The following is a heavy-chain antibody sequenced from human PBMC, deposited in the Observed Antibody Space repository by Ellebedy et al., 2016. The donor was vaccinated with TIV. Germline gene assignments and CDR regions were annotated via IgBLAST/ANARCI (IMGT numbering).Heavy chain of an antibody. CDR3: ATYTMGRLEY. V-gene: IGHV4-59*08. CDR2: IFYIGST. Sequence: SETLSLTCTVSGDSINDYFWTWIRQPPGKGLEYIAYIFYIGSTHYDPSLKSRVTISVDTSKNQFSLKLSSVTAADTAVYFCATYTMGRLEYWGQGTLVTVSS. D-gene: IGHD1-1*01. CDR1: GDSINDYF. J-gene: IGHJ4*02.